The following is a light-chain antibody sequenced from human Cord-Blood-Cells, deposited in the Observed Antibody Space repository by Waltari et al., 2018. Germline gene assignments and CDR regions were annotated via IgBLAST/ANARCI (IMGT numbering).Light chain of an antibody. CDR1: SSDGGGYNY. J-gene: IGLJ2*01. V-gene: IGLV2-14*01. CDR3: SSYTSSSTRV. CDR2: EVS. Sequence: QSALTQPASVSGSPGPSITISCPGTSSDGGGYNYVSWYQQHPGKAPKLMIYEVSNRPSGVSNRFSGSKSGNTASLTISGLQAEDEADYYCSSYTSSSTRVFGGGTKLTVL.